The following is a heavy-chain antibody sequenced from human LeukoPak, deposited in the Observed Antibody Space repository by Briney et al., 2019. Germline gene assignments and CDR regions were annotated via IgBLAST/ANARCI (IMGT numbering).Heavy chain of an antibody. CDR3: ARASLVPSRWGAHGGHYFDY. V-gene: IGHV4-59*01. Sequence: KPSETLSLTCTVSGGSISSYYWSWIRQPPGKGLEWIGYIYYSGSTNYNPSLKSRVTISVDTSKNQFSLKLSSVTAADTAVYYCARASLVPSRWGAHGGHYFDYWGQGTLVTVSS. CDR2: IYYSGST. D-gene: IGHD3-16*01. CDR1: GGSISSYY. J-gene: IGHJ4*02.